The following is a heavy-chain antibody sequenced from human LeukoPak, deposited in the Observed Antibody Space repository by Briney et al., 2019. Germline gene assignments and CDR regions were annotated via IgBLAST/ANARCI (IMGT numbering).Heavy chain of an antibody. CDR2: INHSGST. V-gene: IGHV4-34*01. D-gene: IGHD5-24*01. CDR3: ARRCRDGYNDLFDY. Sequence: SETLSLTCAVYGGSFSGYYWSWIRQPPGKGLEWIGEINHSGSTNYNPSLKSRVTISVDTSKNQFSLKLSSVTAADTAVYYCARRCRDGYNDLFDYWGQGTLVTVSS. CDR1: GGSFSGYY. J-gene: IGHJ4*02.